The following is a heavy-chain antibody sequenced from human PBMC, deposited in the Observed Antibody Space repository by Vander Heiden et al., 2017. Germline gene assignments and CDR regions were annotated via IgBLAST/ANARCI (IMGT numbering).Heavy chain of an antibody. CDR2: INHSGST. J-gene: IGHJ6*02. CDR3: AREGRGQQPGGMDV. V-gene: IGHV4-34*01. CDR1: GGSFSGYY. D-gene: IGHD6-13*01. Sequence: QVQLQQWGAGLLKPSETLSLTCAVYGGSFSGYYWSWIRQPPGKGLEWIGEINHSGSTNYNPSFKSRVTISVDTSKNQFSLKLSSVTAADTAVYYCAREGRGQQPGGMDVWGQGTTVTVSS.